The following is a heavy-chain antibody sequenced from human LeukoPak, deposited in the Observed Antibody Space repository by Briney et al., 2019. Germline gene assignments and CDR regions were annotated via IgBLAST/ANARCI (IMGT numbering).Heavy chain of an antibody. J-gene: IGHJ4*02. D-gene: IGHD5-18*01. CDR2: INHSGST. CDR3: ARGVSVDTAMVGFDY. V-gene: IGHV4-34*01. CDR1: GGSFSGYY. Sequence: SETLSLTCAVYGGSFSGYYWSWIRQPPGKGLEWIGEINHSGSTNYNPSLKSRVTISVDTSKNQFSLKLSSVTAADTAVYYCARGVSVDTAMVGFDYWGQGTLVTVSP.